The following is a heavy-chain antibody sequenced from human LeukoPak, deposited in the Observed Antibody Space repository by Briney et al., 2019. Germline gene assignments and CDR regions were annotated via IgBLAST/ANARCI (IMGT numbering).Heavy chain of an antibody. Sequence: GGSLRLSCAASGFAVSSNCMNWVRQAPGRGLEWVSVIYSDGRTYYANSVKGRFTISRENSNNTVYLHMNSLRAEDTAVYYCAKVKGWYGDGYFDYWGQGTLVTVSS. D-gene: IGHD3-10*01. CDR2: IYSDGRT. J-gene: IGHJ4*02. V-gene: IGHV3-53*01. CDR1: GFAVSSNC. CDR3: AKVKGWYGDGYFDY.